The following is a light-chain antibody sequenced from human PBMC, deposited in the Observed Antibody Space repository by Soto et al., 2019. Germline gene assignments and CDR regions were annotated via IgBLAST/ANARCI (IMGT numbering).Light chain of an antibody. CDR1: SSDVGGYNY. Sequence: QSALTQPASVSGSPGQSIAISCTGTSSDVGGYNYVSWYQQHPGKAPKLIIYDVSSRPSGVSDRFSGSKSVHTASLTISGLQSEDEAEYYCSSYTRNTTLVFGGVTQLTVL. CDR2: DVS. CDR3: SSYTRNTTLV. V-gene: IGLV2-14*03. J-gene: IGLJ7*01.